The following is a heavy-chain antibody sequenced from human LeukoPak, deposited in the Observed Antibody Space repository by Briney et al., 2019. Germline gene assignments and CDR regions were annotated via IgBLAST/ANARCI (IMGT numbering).Heavy chain of an antibody. J-gene: IGHJ3*02. CDR1: GGSISGYY. V-gene: IGHV4-34*01. Sequence: SETLSLTCTVSGGSISGYYWSWIRQPPGKGLEWIGEINHSGSTNYNPSLKSRVTISVDTSKNQFSLKLSSVTAADTAVYYCARGPKWGDYYDSSGYVTGDAFDIWGQGTMVTVSS. D-gene: IGHD3-22*01. CDR3: ARGPKWGDYYDSSGYVTGDAFDI. CDR2: INHSGST.